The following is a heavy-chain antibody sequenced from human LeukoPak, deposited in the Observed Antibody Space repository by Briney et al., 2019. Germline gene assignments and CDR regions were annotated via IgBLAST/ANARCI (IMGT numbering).Heavy chain of an antibody. D-gene: IGHD7-27*01. CDR3: TKTGGPWD. V-gene: IGHV3-53*01. Sequence: GGSLRLSCAASGFTVSNSYMSWIRQAPGKGLEWVSVIYSDGTSYYTDSVKARFSISRDNSKNTLYLQMNSLRVEDTAMYYCTKTGGPWDWGQGTLVTVSS. CDR1: GFTVSNSY. J-gene: IGHJ4*02. CDR2: IYSDGTS.